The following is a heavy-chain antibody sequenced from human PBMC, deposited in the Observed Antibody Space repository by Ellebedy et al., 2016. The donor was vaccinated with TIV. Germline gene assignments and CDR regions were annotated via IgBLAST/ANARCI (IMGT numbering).Heavy chain of an antibody. CDR3: ARGGGFFDWPLDY. J-gene: IGHJ4*02. V-gene: IGHV3-30-3*01. CDR2: ISYDGNNK. D-gene: IGHD3-9*01. Sequence: GESLKISXAASGFTFSSYAMYWVRQAPGKGLEWVAVISYDGNNKYNAYSVKGRFTISRDDSRNTLYLQMDSLRTEDTAVYYCARGGGFFDWPLDYWGQGTLVTVSS. CDR1: GFTFSSYA.